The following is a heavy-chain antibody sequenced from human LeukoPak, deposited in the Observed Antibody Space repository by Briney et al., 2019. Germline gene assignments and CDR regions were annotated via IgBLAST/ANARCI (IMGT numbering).Heavy chain of an antibody. CDR2: IIPIFVTA. V-gene: IGHV1-69*13. Sequence: GASVKLSCNASGGTFTSYAINCVRQAPGQRLEWSGGIIPIFVTANYAQKFQGSVTSTADASTSTAYMELSSLRSEDTAVYYCARGRYCSSTSCYPDRGEFDYWGQGTLVTVSS. CDR3: ARGRYCSSTSCYPDRGEFDY. D-gene: IGHD2-2*01. J-gene: IGHJ4*02. CDR1: GGTFTSYA.